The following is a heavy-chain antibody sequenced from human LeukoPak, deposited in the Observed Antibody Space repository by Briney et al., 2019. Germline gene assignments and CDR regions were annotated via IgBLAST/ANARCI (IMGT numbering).Heavy chain of an antibody. D-gene: IGHD1-1*01. J-gene: IGHJ4*02. CDR2: ISYDGSNK. Sequence: PGRSLRLSCAASGFTFSSYAMHWVRQAPGKGLEWVAVISYDGSNKYYADSVKGRFTISRDNSKNTLYLQMNSLRAEDTAVYYCARAPYGTTKCGVDYWGQGTLVTVSS. V-gene: IGHV3-30*04. CDR1: GFTFSSYA. CDR3: ARAPYGTTKCGVDY.